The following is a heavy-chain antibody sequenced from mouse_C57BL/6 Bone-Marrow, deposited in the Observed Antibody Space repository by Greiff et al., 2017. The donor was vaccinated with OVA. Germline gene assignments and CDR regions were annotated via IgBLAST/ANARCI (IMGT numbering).Heavy chain of an antibody. V-gene: IGHV5-17*01. CDR1: GFTFSDYG. CDR2: ISSGSSTS. J-gene: IGHJ2*01. CDR3: ATFVYYDYFDY. D-gene: IGHD1-1*01. Sequence: EVQGVESGGGLVKPGGSLKLSCAASGFTFSDYGMHWVRQAPEKGLEWVAYISSGSSTSYYADTVKGRFTISRDNAKHPLFLQMTSLRSEDTAMYYCATFVYYDYFDYWGKGTTLTVSS.